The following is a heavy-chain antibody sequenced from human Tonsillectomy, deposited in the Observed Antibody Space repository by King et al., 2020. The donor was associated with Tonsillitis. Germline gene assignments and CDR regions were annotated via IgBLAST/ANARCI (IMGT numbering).Heavy chain of an antibody. D-gene: IGHD6-13*01. Sequence: VQLVESGGGLVQPGGSLRLSCAASGFTFSNYWMHWVRQGPGKGLVWVSRINTDGSYTDYADSVKGRFTISRDNAKNTLYLQMNSLRVEDTAVYYCARDYSTHLPQGSSLITTFDPWGQGTQVTVSS. CDR1: GFTFSNYW. CDR2: INTDGSYT. J-gene: IGHJ5*02. CDR3: ARDYSTHLPQGSSLITTFDP. V-gene: IGHV3-74*01.